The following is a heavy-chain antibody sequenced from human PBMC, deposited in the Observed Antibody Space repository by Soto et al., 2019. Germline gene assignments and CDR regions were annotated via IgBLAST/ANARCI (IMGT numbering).Heavy chain of an antibody. CDR2: IIPIFGTA. Sequence: ASVKVSCKASGGTFSSYAISWVRQAPGQGLEWMGGIIPIFGTANYAQKFQGRVTITADESTSTAYMELSSLRSEDTAVYYCARDHGKAAAGTFWFDPWGQGTLVTVSS. J-gene: IGHJ5*02. V-gene: IGHV1-69*13. CDR3: ARDHGKAAAGTFWFDP. D-gene: IGHD6-13*01. CDR1: GGTFSSYA.